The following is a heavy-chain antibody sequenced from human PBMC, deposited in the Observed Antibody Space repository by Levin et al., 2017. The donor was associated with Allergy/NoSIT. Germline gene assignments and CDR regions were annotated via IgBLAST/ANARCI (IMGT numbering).Heavy chain of an antibody. V-gene: IGHV3-21*01. Sequence: SLLLSFSSSFFPFLRSRLNWVRQAPGKGLEWVSSISSSSSYIYYADSVKGRFTLSRDHAKNSLYLQMNSLRAEDTAVYYCARDRGGEGYWGQGTLVTVSS. CDR1: FFPFLRSR. CDR2: ISSSSSYI. D-gene: IGHD3-10*01. CDR3: ARDRGGEGY. J-gene: IGHJ4*02.